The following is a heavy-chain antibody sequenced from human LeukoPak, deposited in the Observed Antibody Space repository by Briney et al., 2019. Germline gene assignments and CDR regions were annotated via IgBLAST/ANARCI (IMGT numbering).Heavy chain of an antibody. J-gene: IGHJ6*02. CDR1: GGTFSSYA. Sequence: RASVKVSCKASGGTFSSYAISWVRQAPGQGLEWMGGIIPIFGTANYAQKFQGRVTITADESTSTAYMELSSLRSEDTAVYYCARAYYDFWSGYSNYYYGMDVWGQGTTVTVSS. CDR3: ARAYYDFWSGYSNYYYGMDV. CDR2: IIPIFGTA. D-gene: IGHD3-3*01. V-gene: IGHV1-69*13.